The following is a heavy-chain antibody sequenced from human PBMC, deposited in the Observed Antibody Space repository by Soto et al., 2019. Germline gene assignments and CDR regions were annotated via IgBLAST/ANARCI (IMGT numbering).Heavy chain of an antibody. CDR2: INHSGST. CDR3: VRSYYYGMDV. Sequence: QVQLQQWGAGLLKPSETLSLTCAVYGGSFSGYYWSWIRQPPGKGLEWIGEINHSGSTNYNPSLKSRVTISVDTSKNQFSLKLSSVTAADTAVYYCVRSYYYGMDVWGQGTTVTVSS. CDR1: GGSFSGYY. J-gene: IGHJ6*02. V-gene: IGHV4-34*01.